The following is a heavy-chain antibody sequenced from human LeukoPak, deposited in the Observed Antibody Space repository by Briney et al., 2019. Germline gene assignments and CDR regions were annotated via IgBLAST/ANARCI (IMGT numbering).Heavy chain of an antibody. CDR2: ISPYNGNT. D-gene: IGHD2-2*01. CDR1: GYTFTSYG. J-gene: IGHJ6*03. Sequence: ASVKVSCKASGYTFTSYGISWVRQAPGQGLEWMGWISPYNGNTNYAQKLQGRVTMTTDTSTSTAYMELRSLRSDDTAVYYCARDHVVVVVPAAISDYYMDVWGKGTTVTVSS. CDR3: ARDHVVVVVPAAISDYYMDV. V-gene: IGHV1-18*01.